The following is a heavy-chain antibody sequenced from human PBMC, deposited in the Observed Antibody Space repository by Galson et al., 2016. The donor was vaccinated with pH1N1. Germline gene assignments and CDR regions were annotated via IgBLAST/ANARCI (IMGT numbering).Heavy chain of an antibody. J-gene: IGHJ4*02. Sequence: SLRLSCAASRFTFSTYWMTWVRQAPGKGLEWISYIRSDSSTIYYADSVKGRFTISRDNAKNSLYLQMNSLRAEDTAVYYCARSIAGRDSYWGQGTLVTVSS. CDR1: RFTFSTYW. V-gene: IGHV3-48*04. CDR2: IRSDSSTI. CDR3: ARSIAGRDSY. D-gene: IGHD6-6*01.